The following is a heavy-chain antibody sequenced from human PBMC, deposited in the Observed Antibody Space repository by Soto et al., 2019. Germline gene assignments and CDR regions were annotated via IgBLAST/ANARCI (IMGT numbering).Heavy chain of an antibody. CDR2: ISYDGSNK. Sequence: GGSLRLSCAASGFTFSRYGMHWVRQAPGKGLEWVAVISYDGSNKYYADSVKGRFTISRDNSKNTLYLQMNSLRAEDTAVYYCAKDLIVVVVAASPPQFDPWGQGTLVTVSS. V-gene: IGHV3-30*18. J-gene: IGHJ5*01. CDR3: AKDLIVVVVAASPPQFDP. D-gene: IGHD2-15*01. CDR1: GFTFSRYG.